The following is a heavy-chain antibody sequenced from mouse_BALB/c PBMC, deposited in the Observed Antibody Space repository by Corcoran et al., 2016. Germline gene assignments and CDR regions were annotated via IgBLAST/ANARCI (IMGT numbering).Heavy chain of an antibody. CDR1: GYTFTSYV. J-gene: IGHJ3*01. Sequence: EVQLQQSGPELVKPGASVKMSCKASGYTFTSYVMHWVKQKPGQGLEWIGYINPYNGGTSYNQKFKGKATLTVDKSSSTAYMELNSLTSEDSAVYYCARFAYWGQGTLVTVSA. CDR2: INPYNGGT. CDR3: ARFAY. V-gene: IGHV1-19*01.